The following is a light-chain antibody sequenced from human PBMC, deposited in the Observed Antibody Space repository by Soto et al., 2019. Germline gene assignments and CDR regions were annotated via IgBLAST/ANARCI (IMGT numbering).Light chain of an antibody. CDR3: SSYTSSSTF. CDR1: SSDVGGYNY. V-gene: IGLV2-14*01. CDR2: DVS. Sequence: LTQPASVSGSPGQSITISCTGTSSDVGGYNYVSWYQQHPGKAPKLMIYDVSNRPSGVSNRFSGSKSGNTASLTISGLQAEDEAVYYCSSYTSSSTFFGTGTKVTV. J-gene: IGLJ1*01.